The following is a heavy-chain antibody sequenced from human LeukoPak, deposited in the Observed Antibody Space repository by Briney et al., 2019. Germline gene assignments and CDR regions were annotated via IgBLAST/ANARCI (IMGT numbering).Heavy chain of an antibody. CDR2: INHSGST. Sequence: PSETLSLTCAVYGGSFSGYYWSWIRQPPGKGLEWIGEINHSGSTNYNPSLKSRVTISVDTSKNQFSLKLSSVTAADTAVYYCARLAYNPYYYDSSGRKKPYAFDIWGQGTMVTVSS. V-gene: IGHV4-34*01. CDR3: ARLAYNPYYYDSSGRKKPYAFDI. CDR1: GGSFSGYY. D-gene: IGHD3-22*01. J-gene: IGHJ3*02.